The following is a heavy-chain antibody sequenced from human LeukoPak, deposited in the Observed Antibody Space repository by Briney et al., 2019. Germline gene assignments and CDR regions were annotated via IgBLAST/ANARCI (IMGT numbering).Heavy chain of an antibody. CDR2: VYPTGIT. Sequence: SETLSLTCTVSGASITSSYWSWIRQPAGKGLEWIGCVYPTGITNYSPSLKSRVTMSVDTSKNQFSLKLSSVTAADTAVYFCARDYSVNHHWPYFDFWGQGTLVTVSS. CDR1: GASITSSY. CDR3: ARDYSVNHHWPYFDF. V-gene: IGHV4-4*07. J-gene: IGHJ4*02. D-gene: IGHD5/OR15-5a*01.